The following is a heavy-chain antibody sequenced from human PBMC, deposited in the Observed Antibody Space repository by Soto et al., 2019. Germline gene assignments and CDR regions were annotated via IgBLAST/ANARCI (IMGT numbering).Heavy chain of an antibody. CDR2: INHSGST. V-gene: IGHV4-34*01. Sequence: QVQLQQWGAGLLKPSETLSLTCAVYGGSFSGYYWSWIRQPPGKGLEWIGEINHSGSTNYNPSLKHRVTISVDTSKNQFSLKLSSVTAADTAVYYCARGRPKYYDYIWGSYPTTDAFDIWGQGTMVTVSS. D-gene: IGHD3-16*02. CDR1: GGSFSGYY. J-gene: IGHJ3*02. CDR3: ARGRPKYYDYIWGSYPTTDAFDI.